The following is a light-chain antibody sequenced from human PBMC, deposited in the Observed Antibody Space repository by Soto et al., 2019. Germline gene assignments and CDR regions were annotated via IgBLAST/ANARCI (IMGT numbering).Light chain of an antibody. CDR3: QQSYSLPLT. Sequence: DIQMTQSPSSLSASVGDRIAINCLSSQGISDYLNWYQQKPGKALKLLIYGASNLQSGVPSRFSGSGSGSDFTLTISGLQPEDFGIYFCQQSYSLPLTFGPGTKVEVK. CDR2: GAS. J-gene: IGKJ3*01. V-gene: IGKV1-39*01. CDR1: QGISDY.